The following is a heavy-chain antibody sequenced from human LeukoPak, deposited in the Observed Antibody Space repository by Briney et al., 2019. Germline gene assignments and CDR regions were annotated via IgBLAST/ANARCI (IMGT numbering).Heavy chain of an antibody. D-gene: IGHD3-16*01. CDR3: ARGGITSLLNWFDP. Sequence: SETLSLTCTVCRDSISSSNYFWGWVRQPPGKGLKWIGSMFYYGSTYYNASLKSRVTITLDTSKKQFSLKLRSVTAADTAVYYCARGGITSLLNWFDPWGQGILVTVSS. J-gene: IGHJ5*02. CDR2: MFYYGST. V-gene: IGHV4-39*07. CDR1: RDSISSSNYF.